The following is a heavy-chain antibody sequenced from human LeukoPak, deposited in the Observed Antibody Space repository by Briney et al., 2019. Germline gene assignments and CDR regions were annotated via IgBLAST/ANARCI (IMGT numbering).Heavy chain of an antibody. D-gene: IGHD5-18*01. J-gene: IGHJ6*02. CDR2: INHSGRT. V-gene: IGHV4-34*01. CDR3: ARVQLFRDTAMEYYYYYGMDV. CDR1: GGSFSGYY. Sequence: SETLSLTCAVYGGSFSGYYWSWIRQPPVKGLEWIWEINHSGRTNYNPSLKSRVTISVDTSKNQFSLKLSSVTAADTAVYYCARVQLFRDTAMEYYYYYGMDVWGQGTTVTVSS.